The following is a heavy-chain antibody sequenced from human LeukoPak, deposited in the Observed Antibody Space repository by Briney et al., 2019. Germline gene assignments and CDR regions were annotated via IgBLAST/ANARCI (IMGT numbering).Heavy chain of an antibody. D-gene: IGHD6-19*01. CDR1: GFTFSTYA. V-gene: IGHV3-64D*09. J-gene: IGHJ4*02. Sequence: GGSLRLSCSASGFTFSTYAMHWVRQAPGKGLEYVSAINSNGGSTYYADSVKGRFTISRDNSKNTLYLQMSSLRAEDTAVYYCATLAVAGTLDDYWGQGTLVTVSS. CDR3: ATLAVAGTLDDY. CDR2: INSNGGST.